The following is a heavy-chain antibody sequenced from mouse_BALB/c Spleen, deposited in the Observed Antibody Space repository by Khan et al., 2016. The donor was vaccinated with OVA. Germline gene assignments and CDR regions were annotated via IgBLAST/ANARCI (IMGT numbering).Heavy chain of an antibody. D-gene: IGHD1-1*01. J-gene: IGHJ3*01. V-gene: IGHV2-9*02. CDR3: ARAFYDGAWFAY. CDR1: GFSLTSYG. Sequence: VQLQESGPGLVAPSQTLSITCTVSGFSLTSYGVHWVRQPPGKGLEWLGVIWAGGRTHHNSALMSGLSVSKDNAKGQVFLKMIRLHTNDTAMYYCARAFYDGAWFAYWGQGTLVTVSA. CDR2: IWAGGRT.